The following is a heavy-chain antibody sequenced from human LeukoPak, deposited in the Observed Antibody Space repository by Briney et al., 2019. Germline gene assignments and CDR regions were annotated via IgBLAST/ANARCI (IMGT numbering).Heavy chain of an antibody. V-gene: IGHV4-59*01. D-gene: IGHD4-11*01. J-gene: IGHJ5*02. CDR3: ARYSNYVSGFDP. CDR2: IHYSGST. CDR1: GGSISSYY. Sequence: SETLSLTCTVSGGSISSYYWTWIRQPPGKRLEWIGYIHYSGSTNYNPSLKSRVTISVDTSKNQFSLKLSSVTAADTAVYYCARYSNYVSGFDPWAGEPWSPSPQ.